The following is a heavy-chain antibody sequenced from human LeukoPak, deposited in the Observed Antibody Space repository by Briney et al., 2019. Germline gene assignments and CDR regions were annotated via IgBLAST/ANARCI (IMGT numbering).Heavy chain of an antibody. CDR3: ARDGFYKYCYYYGMDV. D-gene: IGHD5-24*01. Sequence: GGSLRLSCAASGFTFSSYWMSWVRQAPGKGLEWVANIKRDGSEKYYVDSVKGRFTISRDNAKNSLYLQMNSLRAEDTAVYYCARDGFYKYCYYYGMDVWGQGTTVTVSS. CDR2: IKRDGSEK. V-gene: IGHV3-7*01. CDR1: GFTFSSYW. J-gene: IGHJ6*02.